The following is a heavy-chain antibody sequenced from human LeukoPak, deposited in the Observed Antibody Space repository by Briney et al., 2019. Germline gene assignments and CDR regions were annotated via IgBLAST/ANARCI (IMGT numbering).Heavy chain of an antibody. CDR1: GFTFSSSA. V-gene: IGHV3-23*01. Sequence: GGSLRLSCAASGFTFSSSAMNWVRQVPGKGLEWVSGVSRSGGHTFYADSVKGRLTISRDNSNNTLVLQMNSLTVEDTAVYFCAKDRLMGVYGAVSFDEWGQGALVTVSS. CDR3: AKDRLMGVYGAVSFDE. D-gene: IGHD4/OR15-4a*01. J-gene: IGHJ4*02. CDR2: VSRSGGHT.